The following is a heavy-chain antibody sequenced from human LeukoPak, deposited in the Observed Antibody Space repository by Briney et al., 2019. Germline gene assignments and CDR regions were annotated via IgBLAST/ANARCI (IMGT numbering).Heavy chain of an antibody. CDR3: ARDRHGYSSSSDWFDP. V-gene: IGHV1-2*02. Sequence: GSVKVSCKASGYTFTGYYMHWVRQAPGQGLEWMGWINPNSGGTNYAQKLQGRVTMTRDTSISTAYMELSRLRSDDTAVYYCARDRHGYSSSSDWFDPWGQGTLVTVSS. CDR2: INPNSGGT. D-gene: IGHD6-6*01. CDR1: GYTFTGYY. J-gene: IGHJ5*02.